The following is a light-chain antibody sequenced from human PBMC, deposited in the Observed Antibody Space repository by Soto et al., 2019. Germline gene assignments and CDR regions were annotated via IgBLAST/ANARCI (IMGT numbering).Light chain of an antibody. J-gene: IGKJ4*02. CDR1: QGISSW. V-gene: IGKV1-12*01. Sequence: DIQMTQSPSSVSASVGDRVTITCLARQGISSWLAWYQQKPWKDRKLLIYAASSLKSGDPSRFSGSGSGTDVTLNIGSLKPGDFAPYDCQQTNRFPRTFGGGTKVEIK. CDR3: QQTNRFPRT. CDR2: AAS.